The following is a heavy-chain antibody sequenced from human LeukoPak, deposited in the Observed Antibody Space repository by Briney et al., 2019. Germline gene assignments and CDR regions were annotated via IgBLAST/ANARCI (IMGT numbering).Heavy chain of an antibody. Sequence: PSETLSLTCTVSGGSVNSSHYYWGWIRQPPGKGLEWIGEINHSGSTNYNPSLKSRVTISVDTSKNQFSLKLSSVTAADTAVYYCARVPTMVRGVKRFDPWGQGTLVTVSS. CDR2: INHSGST. D-gene: IGHD3-10*01. CDR3: ARVPTMVRGVKRFDP. V-gene: IGHV4-39*07. J-gene: IGHJ5*02. CDR1: GGSVNSSHYY.